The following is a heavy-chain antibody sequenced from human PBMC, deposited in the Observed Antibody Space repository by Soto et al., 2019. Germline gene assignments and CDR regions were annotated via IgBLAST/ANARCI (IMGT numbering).Heavy chain of an antibody. Sequence: ASVKVSCKASGYTFTSYDINWVRQATGQGLEWMGWMNPNSGNTGYAQKFQDRVTMTTDTSTTTAYMELRSLRSDDTAVYYCARGSPGNSVLCDYWGLGTLVTVSS. CDR3: ARGSPGNSVLCDY. CDR1: GYTFTSYD. D-gene: IGHD4-4*01. CDR2: MNPNSGNT. J-gene: IGHJ4*02. V-gene: IGHV1-8*01.